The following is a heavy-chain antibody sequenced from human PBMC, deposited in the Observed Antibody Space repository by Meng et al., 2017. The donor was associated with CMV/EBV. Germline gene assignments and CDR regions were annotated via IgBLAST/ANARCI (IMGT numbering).Heavy chain of an antibody. CDR3: ARDFFDYGGNEFDY. V-gene: IGHV3-21*01. Sequence: AGFAFSSYGMNWVRQAPGKGLEWVSAISSSSSYIYYADSVKGRFTISRDNAKNSLYLQMNSLRAEDTAVYYCARDFFDYGGNEFDYWGQGTLVTVSS. D-gene: IGHD4-23*01. J-gene: IGHJ4*02. CDR1: GFAFSSYG. CDR2: ISSSSSYI.